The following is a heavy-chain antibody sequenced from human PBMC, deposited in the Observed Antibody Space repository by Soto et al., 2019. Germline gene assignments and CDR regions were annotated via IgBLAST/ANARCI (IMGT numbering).Heavy chain of an antibody. J-gene: IGHJ3*02. Sequence: ASVKVSCKASGYTFTGYYMHWVRQAPGQGLEWMGWINPNSGGTNYAQKFQGWVTMTRDTSISTAYMELSRLRSDDTAVYYCARVGYCSGGSCRGAFDIWGQGTMVTVSS. V-gene: IGHV1-2*04. CDR1: GYTFTGYY. CDR2: INPNSGGT. CDR3: ARVGYCSGGSCRGAFDI. D-gene: IGHD2-15*01.